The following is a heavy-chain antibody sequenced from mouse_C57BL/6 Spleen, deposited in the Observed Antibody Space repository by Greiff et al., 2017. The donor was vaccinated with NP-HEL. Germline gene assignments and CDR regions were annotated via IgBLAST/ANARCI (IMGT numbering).Heavy chain of an antibody. CDR1: GFTFSSYA. CDR2: ISDGGSYT. V-gene: IGHV5-4*01. CDR3: ARERGTPYYIDY. J-gene: IGHJ2*01. Sequence: EVKLMESGGGLVKPGGSLKLSCAVSGFTFSSYAMSWVRQTPEKRLEWVATISDGGSYTYYPDNVKGRFTISRDNAKNNLYLQMSHLKSEDTAMYYCARERGTPYYIDYWGQGTTLTVSS.